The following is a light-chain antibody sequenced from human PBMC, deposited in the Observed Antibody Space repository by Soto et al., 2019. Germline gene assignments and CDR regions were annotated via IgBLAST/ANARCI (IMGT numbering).Light chain of an antibody. CDR2: DAY. Sequence: DIQMTQSPSTLCASVGDRVTITCRASQSISSWLAWYQQKPGKAAKLLIYDAYSLESGVTSRFSGSGSGTEFTITISSLQPDDFATYYCQQYNSYSPTVGQVTLVEIK. V-gene: IGKV1-5*01. CDR3: QQYNSYSPT. CDR1: QSISSW. J-gene: IGKJ1*01.